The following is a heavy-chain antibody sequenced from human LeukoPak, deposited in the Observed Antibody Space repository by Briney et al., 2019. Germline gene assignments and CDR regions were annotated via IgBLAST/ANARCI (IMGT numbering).Heavy chain of an antibody. CDR3: ARDQGSDGMDV. CDR1: GFTVSSNY. V-gene: IGHV3-53*01. CDR2: IYSGGST. D-gene: IGHD2-15*01. J-gene: IGHJ6*02. Sequence: GGSLRLSCEASGFTVSSNYMSLVRQAPGKGLEWVSVIYSGGSTYYADSVKGRFTISRDNSKNTLYLQMNSLRAEDTAVYYCARDQGSDGMDVWGQGTTVTVSS.